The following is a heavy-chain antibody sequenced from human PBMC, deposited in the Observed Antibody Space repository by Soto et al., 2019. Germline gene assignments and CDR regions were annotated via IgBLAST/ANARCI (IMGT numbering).Heavy chain of an antibody. CDR1: GFTFSSYA. CDR2: ISGRGGNT. V-gene: IGHV3-23*01. D-gene: IGHD6-13*01. J-gene: IGHJ4*02. Sequence: GGSLRLSCAASGFTFSSYAMSWVRQAPGKGLEWVSGISGRGGNTYYADSVKGRFPISRDNSKNTLYLQMNSMRAEDTAVYYCAKDRRAAAGTVYWGQGTLVTVSS. CDR3: AKDRRAAAGTVY.